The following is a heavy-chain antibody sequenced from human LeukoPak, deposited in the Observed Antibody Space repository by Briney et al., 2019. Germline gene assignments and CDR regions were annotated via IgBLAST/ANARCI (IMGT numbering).Heavy chain of an antibody. Sequence: SETLSLTCTISGGPISSYYWSWIRQPPGRGLEWIAYMHNSGSAKYNPSLKSRVTISVDTSRNQFSLKLRSVTAADTASYYCARHVLTAGSIDWGQGTLVTVSS. J-gene: IGHJ4*02. CDR3: ARHVLTAGSID. V-gene: IGHV4-59*08. D-gene: IGHD3-9*01. CDR1: GGPISSYY. CDR2: MHNSGSA.